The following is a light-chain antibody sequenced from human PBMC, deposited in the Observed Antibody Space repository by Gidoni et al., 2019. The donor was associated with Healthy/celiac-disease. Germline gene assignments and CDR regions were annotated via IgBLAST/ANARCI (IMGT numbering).Light chain of an antibody. CDR3: QVWDSSSDHVV. J-gene: IGLJ2*01. CDR1: DIGSKS. CDR2: DGS. V-gene: IGLV3-21*03. Sequence: SYVLTQPTSRSAAPGKTALSTRWGNDIGSKSLHWYQQKPGQPPVLVVYDGSNRPSWIPERFSGSNSGNTAALTISRVEAGDEADYYCQVWDSSSDHVVFGGGTKLTVL.